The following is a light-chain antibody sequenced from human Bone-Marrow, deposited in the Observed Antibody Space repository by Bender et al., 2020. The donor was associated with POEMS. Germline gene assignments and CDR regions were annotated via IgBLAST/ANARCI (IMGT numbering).Light chain of an antibody. Sequence: SYELTQPLSMSVSPGQTASITCSGDKLDDKFICWYHQKPGQSPLLVIYQDTKRPSGIPERFSGSILGNKAALTITGAQADDESDYYCVLYMGGGAVVFGGGTKLTVL. J-gene: IGLJ2*01. V-gene: IGLV3-1*01. CDR3: VLYMGGGAVV. CDR2: QDT. CDR1: KLDDKF.